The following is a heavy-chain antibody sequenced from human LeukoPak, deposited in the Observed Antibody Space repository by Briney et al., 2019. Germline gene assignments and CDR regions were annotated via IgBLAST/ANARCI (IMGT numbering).Heavy chain of an antibody. V-gene: IGHV1-2*02. CDR2: INPNSGGT. D-gene: IGHD3-9*01. CDR3: ASGILTGYYYYYYYGMDV. CDR1: GYTFTGYY. Sequence: ASVKVSCKASGYTFTGYYMHWVRQAPGQGLEWMGWINPNSGGTNYAQKFQGRVTMTRDTSISTAYMELSSLRSEDTAVYYCASGILTGYYYYYYYGMDVWGQGTTVTVSS. J-gene: IGHJ6*02.